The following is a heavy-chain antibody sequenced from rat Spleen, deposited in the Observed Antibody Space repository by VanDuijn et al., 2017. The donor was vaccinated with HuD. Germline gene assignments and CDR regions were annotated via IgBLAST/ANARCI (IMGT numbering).Heavy chain of an antibody. CDR1: GHSISSGYR. D-gene: IGHD1-12*02. CDR3: ARSDGTHYYLPFAN. J-gene: IGHJ3*01. Sequence: EVQLQESGPGLVKPSQSLSLTCSVTGHSISSGYRWNWIRKFPGNELEWMGYINSACRTIYNPSLQSRISITRDTSRNHFFLQVNSVTTEDTATYYCARSDGTHYYLPFANWGQGTVVTVSS. CDR2: INSACRT. V-gene: IGHV3-3*01.